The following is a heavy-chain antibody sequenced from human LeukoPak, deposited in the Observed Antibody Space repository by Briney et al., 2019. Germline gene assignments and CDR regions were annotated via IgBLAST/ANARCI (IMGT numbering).Heavy chain of an antibody. CDR2: ISSSGSGT. D-gene: IGHD6-13*01. CDR1: GFTFSSFA. J-gene: IGHJ4*02. CDR3: GKGGSSWSRWDY. Sequence: GGSLRLSCAASGFTFSSFAMSWVRQAPGKGLEWVSTISSSGSGTYYADSVKGRFTISRDNSNNALFLQMNSPSAEDTAVYFRGKGGSSWSRWDYWGQGTLVTVSS. V-gene: IGHV3-23*01.